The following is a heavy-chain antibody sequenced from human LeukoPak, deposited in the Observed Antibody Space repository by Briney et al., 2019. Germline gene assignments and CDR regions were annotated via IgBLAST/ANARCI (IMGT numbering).Heavy chain of an antibody. J-gene: IGHJ5*02. CDR2: IYYSGST. CDR1: GGSISSYY. Sequence: SETLSLTCTVSGGSISSYYWSWIRQPPGKGLEWIGYIYYSGSTNYNPSLKSRVTISVDTSKNQFSLKLSSVTAADTAVYYCARSAYSSGWYVADNWFDAWGQGTLVTVSS. CDR3: ARSAYSSGWYVADNWFDA. D-gene: IGHD6-19*01. V-gene: IGHV4-59*01.